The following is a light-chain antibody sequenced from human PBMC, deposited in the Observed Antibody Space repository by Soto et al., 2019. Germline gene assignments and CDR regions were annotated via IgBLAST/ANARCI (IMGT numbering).Light chain of an antibody. Sequence: DIQMTQSPSSLSASIGDRVTITCRASQGIIDYVAWFQQKPGKAPKLLIYAASTLHSGVPSRFSGSGAGTDFTLTINSLQPEDVATYACPKYYTAPHTFGQGTKVEI. J-gene: IGKJ1*01. CDR3: PKYYTAPHT. CDR2: AAS. CDR1: QGIIDY. V-gene: IGKV1-27*01.